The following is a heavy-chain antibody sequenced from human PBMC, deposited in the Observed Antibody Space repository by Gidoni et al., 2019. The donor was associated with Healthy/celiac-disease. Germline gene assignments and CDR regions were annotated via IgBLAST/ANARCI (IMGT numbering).Heavy chain of an antibody. J-gene: IGHJ4*02. CDR2: ISWNSGSI. Sequence: EVQLVESGGGLVQPGRSLRLSCAASGFTFDDYAMHWVRQAPGKGLEWVSGISWNSGSIGYADSVKGRFTISRDNAKNSLYLQMNSLRAEDTALYYCAKGTTYSSSLAAFDYWGQGTLVTVSS. V-gene: IGHV3-9*01. CDR3: AKGTTYSSSLAAFDY. CDR1: GFTFDDYA. D-gene: IGHD6-6*01.